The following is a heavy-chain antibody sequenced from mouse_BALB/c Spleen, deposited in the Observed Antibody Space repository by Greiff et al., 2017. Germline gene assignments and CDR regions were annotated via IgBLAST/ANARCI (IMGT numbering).Heavy chain of an antibody. CDR3: ARWGDYGAY. V-gene: IGHV1-87*01. D-gene: IGHD2-4*01. Sequence: VKLQESGAELARPGASVKLSCKASGYTFTSYWMQWVKQRPGQGLEWIGAIYPGDGDTRYTQKFKGKATLTADKSSSTAYMQLSSLASEDSAVYYCARWGDYGAYWGQGTLVTVSA. CDR1: GYTFTSYW. J-gene: IGHJ3*01. CDR2: IYPGDGDT.